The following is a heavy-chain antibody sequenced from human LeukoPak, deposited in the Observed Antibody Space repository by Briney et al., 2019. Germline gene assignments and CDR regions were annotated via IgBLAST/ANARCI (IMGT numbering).Heavy chain of an antibody. J-gene: IGHJ4*02. CDR1: GGSISSYY. V-gene: IGHV4-59*01. CDR3: ATSPDTVLFDY. D-gene: IGHD2-2*02. CDR2: IHYSGSA. Sequence: ASETLSLTCTVSGGSISSYYWSWIRQPPGKGLEWIGYIHYSGSANYNPSLKSRVTISVDTSKNQFSLRLSSVTAADTAVYYCATSPDTVLFDYWGQGTLVTVSS.